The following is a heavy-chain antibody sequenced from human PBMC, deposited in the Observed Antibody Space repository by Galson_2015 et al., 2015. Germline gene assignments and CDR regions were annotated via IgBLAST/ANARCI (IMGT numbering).Heavy chain of an antibody. CDR3: ARAHYDILTGYYGTSDY. Sequence: SVKVSCKASGYTLTSYGISWVRQAPGQGLEWMGWISAYNANTNYAQKLQGRVTMTTDTSTSTAYMELRSLRSDDTAVYYCARAHYDILTGYYGTSDYWGQGTLVTVSS. V-gene: IGHV1-18*04. J-gene: IGHJ4*02. CDR2: ISAYNANT. CDR1: GYTLTSYG. D-gene: IGHD3-9*01.